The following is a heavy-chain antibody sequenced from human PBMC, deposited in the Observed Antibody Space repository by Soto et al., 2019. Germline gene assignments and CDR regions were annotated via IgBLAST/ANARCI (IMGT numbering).Heavy chain of an antibody. CDR2: INHSGST. Sequence: SETLSLTCAVYGGSFSGYYWSWIRQPPGKGLEWIGEINHSGSTYYNPSLKSRVTISVDTSKNQFSLKLSSVTAADTAVYYCASQPYCSSTSCYPLSNWFDPWGQGTLVTVSS. J-gene: IGHJ5*02. V-gene: IGHV4-34*01. D-gene: IGHD2-2*01. CDR1: GGSFSGYY. CDR3: ASQPYCSSTSCYPLSNWFDP.